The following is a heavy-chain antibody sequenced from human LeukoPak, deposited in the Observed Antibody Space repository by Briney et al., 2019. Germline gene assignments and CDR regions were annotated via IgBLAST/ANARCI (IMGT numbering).Heavy chain of an antibody. CDR2: IKQDGSEK. V-gene: IGHV3-7*01. J-gene: IGHJ4*02. D-gene: IGHD4-23*01. CDR1: GFTLSSYW. Sequence: GGSLRLSCAASGFTLSSYWMSWVRQAPGKGLEWVANIKQDGSEKYYVDSVKGRFTISRDNAKNTLYLQMNSLRAEDTAVYYCARDDYGGRGEFDYWGQGTLVTVSS. CDR3: ARDDYGGRGEFDY.